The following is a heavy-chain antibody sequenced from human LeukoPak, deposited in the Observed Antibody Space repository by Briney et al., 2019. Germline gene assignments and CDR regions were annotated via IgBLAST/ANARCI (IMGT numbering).Heavy chain of an antibody. D-gene: IGHD6-19*01. CDR3: AKDPYSSGQFDP. CDR2: ISGDGGST. Sequence: GGSLRLSCADSVFTFDDYSMQWVRPAPGKGLEWVALISGDGGSTYYADSVKGRFTISRDNRKNSLYLQMNRLRTEDTALYYCAKDPYSSGQFDPWGQGTLVTVSS. CDR1: VFTFDDYS. J-gene: IGHJ5*02. V-gene: IGHV3-43*02.